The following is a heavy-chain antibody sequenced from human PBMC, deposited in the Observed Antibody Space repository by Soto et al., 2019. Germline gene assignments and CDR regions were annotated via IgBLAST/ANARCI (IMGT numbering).Heavy chain of an antibody. V-gene: IGHV4-30-2*01. J-gene: IGHJ5*02. CDR3: ARVPDR. CDR2: IYHSGST. D-gene: IGHD2-2*01. CDR1: GGSISSGGYS. Sequence: SETLSLTCAVSGGSISSGGYSWSWIRQPPGKGLEWIGYIYHSGSTYYNPSLKGRVTISVDRSKNQLSLKLSSVTAADTAVYYCARVPDRWGQGTLVTVSS.